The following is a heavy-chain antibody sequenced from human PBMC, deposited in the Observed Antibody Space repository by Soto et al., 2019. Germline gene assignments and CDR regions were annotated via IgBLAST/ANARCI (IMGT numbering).Heavy chain of an antibody. Sequence: EVHLLESGGDLVQPGGSLRLSCAASAFIFSDYAMTWVRQALGKGLEWVSTISRDAANTHYADSVKGRFTISRDNSKNTLYLQMSSLRGDDTALYYCAKDPSTGYADHWGQGTLVAVSS. CDR1: AFIFSDYA. CDR3: AKDPSTGYADH. CDR2: ISRDAANT. J-gene: IGHJ4*02. V-gene: IGHV3-23*01. D-gene: IGHD3-9*01.